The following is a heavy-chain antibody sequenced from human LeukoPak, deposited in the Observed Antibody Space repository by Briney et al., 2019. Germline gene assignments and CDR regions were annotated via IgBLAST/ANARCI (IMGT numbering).Heavy chain of an antibody. CDR2: IYYSGST. J-gene: IGHJ4*02. D-gene: IGHD5-18*01. CDR1: GGSISSYY. CDR3: ARVLGYSYDHYFDY. V-gene: IGHV4-59*01. Sequence: SETLSLTCTVSGGSISSYYWSWIRQPPGKGLEWIGYIYYSGSTNYNPSLKSRVTISVDTSKNQFSLKLSSVTAADTAVYYCARVLGYSYDHYFDYWGQGTLVTVSS.